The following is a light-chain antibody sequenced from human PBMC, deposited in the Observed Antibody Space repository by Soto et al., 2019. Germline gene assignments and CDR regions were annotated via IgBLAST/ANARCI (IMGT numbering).Light chain of an antibody. Sequence: QSVLTQPASVSGSPGQSITISCTGTSSDVGAYDYVSWYQQHPDKAPKLTIYVVSNRPSGVSNRFSGSKSGNTASLTISGLQAEDEADYYCSLYTSSDTPYVFGTGTKLTVL. CDR1: SSDVGAYDY. CDR3: SLYTSSDTPYV. J-gene: IGLJ1*01. CDR2: VVS. V-gene: IGLV2-14*01.